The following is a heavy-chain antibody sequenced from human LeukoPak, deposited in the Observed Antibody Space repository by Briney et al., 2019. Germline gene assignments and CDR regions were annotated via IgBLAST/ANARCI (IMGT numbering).Heavy chain of an antibody. V-gene: IGHV3-23*01. Sequence: GGSLRLSCEASGFTFSAYAMTWVRQAPGKGLEWVSVISGGGGTTYYADSVKGRVTVSRDNSKNTLYLQMNNLRAEDTAVYYCAKILGVANWADSFDIWGQGTLVTVFS. CDR3: AKILGVANWADSFDI. D-gene: IGHD7-27*01. CDR1: GFTFSAYA. CDR2: ISGGGGTT. J-gene: IGHJ3*02.